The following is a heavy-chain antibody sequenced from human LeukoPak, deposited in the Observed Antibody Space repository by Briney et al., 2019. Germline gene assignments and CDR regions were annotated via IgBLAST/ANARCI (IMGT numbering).Heavy chain of an antibody. J-gene: IGHJ5*02. Sequence: SETLSLTCTVSGGSISSGDYYWSWIRQPPGKGLEWIGYIYYSGSTYYNPSLKSRVTTSIDTSKNQFSLKMSSVTAADTAVYYCVREVKGYGSSWYQNWFDPWSQGTLVTVS. CDR3: VREVKGYGSSWYQNWFDP. CDR2: IYYSGST. CDR1: GGSISSGDYY. D-gene: IGHD6-13*01. V-gene: IGHV4-30-4*01.